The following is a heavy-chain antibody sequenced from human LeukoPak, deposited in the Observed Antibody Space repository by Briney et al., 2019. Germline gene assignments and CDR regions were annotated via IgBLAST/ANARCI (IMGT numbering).Heavy chain of an antibody. Sequence: GASVKVSCKASGYTFTSYGISWVRQAPGQGLEWMGWISAYNGNTNYAQKLQGRVTMTTDTSTSTAYMELRSLRSEDTAVYYCARGGAIVGATNDAFDIWGQGTMVTVSS. CDR2: ISAYNGNT. CDR3: ARGGAIVGATNDAFDI. J-gene: IGHJ3*02. CDR1: GYTFTSYG. D-gene: IGHD1-26*01. V-gene: IGHV1-18*01.